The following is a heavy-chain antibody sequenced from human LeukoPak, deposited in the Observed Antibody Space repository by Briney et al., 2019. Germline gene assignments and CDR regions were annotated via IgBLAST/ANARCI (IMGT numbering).Heavy chain of an antibody. V-gene: IGHV4-59*01. J-gene: IGHJ3*02. Sequence: SGTLSLTCTVSGGSISSYYWSWIRRPPGRGLEWIAYLSHSGSSDSNPSLTSRVTTLVDTSKNQFSLKLTSVTAADTAVYYCARARYANAWYAFDIWGHGTMVTASS. CDR2: LSHSGSS. CDR3: ARARYANAWYAFDI. D-gene: IGHD2-2*01. CDR1: GGSISSYY.